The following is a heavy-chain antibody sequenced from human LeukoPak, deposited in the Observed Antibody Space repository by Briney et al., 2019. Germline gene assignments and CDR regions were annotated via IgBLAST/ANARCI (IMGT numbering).Heavy chain of an antibody. CDR2: IYTSGST. J-gene: IGHJ3*02. V-gene: IGHV4-61*02. D-gene: IGHD6-19*01. CDR1: GGSVSSGTYY. CDR3: ARDSGSGWFYEAFDI. Sequence: PSETLSLTCTVSGGSVSSGTYYWSWIRQPAGKGLEWIGRIYTSGSTNYNPSLKSRITISIDTSKNQFSLKLSSVTAADTAVYSCARDSGSGWFYEAFDIWGQGTIVIVSS.